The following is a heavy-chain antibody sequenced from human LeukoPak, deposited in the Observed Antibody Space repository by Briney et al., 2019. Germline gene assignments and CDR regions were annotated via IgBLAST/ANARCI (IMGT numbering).Heavy chain of an antibody. CDR1: GGSIGTYC. D-gene: IGHD3-16*02. CDR2: IYVTGT. CDR3: ARHIGGGIEDMDV. J-gene: IGHJ6*03. Sequence: SETLSLTCTVSGGSIGTYCWSWVRQSPGTGLEWIGYIYVTGTRYNPYLQSRVTISVDRSRNQFFLKITSVTAADTAVYYCARHIGGGIEDMDVWGRGTKVTVSS. V-gene: IGHV4-59*08.